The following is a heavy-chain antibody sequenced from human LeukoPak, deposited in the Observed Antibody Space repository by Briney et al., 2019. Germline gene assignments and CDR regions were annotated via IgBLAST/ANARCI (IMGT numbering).Heavy chain of an antibody. V-gene: IGHV3-21*01. J-gene: IGHJ4*02. CDR1: VFTFSGYS. D-gene: IGHD3-22*01. CDR3: AREVSEGFDF. Sequence: PGGSLRLSCTASVFTFSGYSMNWIRQAPWKGLEWVSSFGTRSTSIYHAGSVKGRFAISRDNAKNSLYLQMNSLRAEDTAVYYCAREVSEGFDFWGQGTLVTVSS. CDR2: FGTRSTSI.